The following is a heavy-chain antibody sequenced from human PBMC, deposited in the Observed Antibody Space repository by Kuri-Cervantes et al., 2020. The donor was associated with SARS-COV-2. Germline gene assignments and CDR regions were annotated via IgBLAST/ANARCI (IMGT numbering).Heavy chain of an antibody. Sequence: ASVNVSCKASGYTFTSYYMHWVRQAPGQGLEWMGIINPSGGSTSYAQKFQGRVTMTRDPSTRTVYTELSSLRSEDTAVYYCARAELTGLDYWGQGTLVTVSS. D-gene: IGHD7-27*01. CDR1: GYTFTSYY. V-gene: IGHV1-46*01. CDR3: ARAELTGLDY. J-gene: IGHJ4*02. CDR2: INPSGGST.